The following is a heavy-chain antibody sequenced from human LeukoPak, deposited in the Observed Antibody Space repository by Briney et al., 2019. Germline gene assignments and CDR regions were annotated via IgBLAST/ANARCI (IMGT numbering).Heavy chain of an antibody. V-gene: IGHV3-74*01. D-gene: IGHD1-26*01. CDR1: GLTFSSYW. J-gene: IGHJ5*02. CDR3: ARGRGSYYYSYNWFDP. CDR2: INSDGSST. Sequence: GGSLRLSCAASGLTFSSYWMHWVRQAPGKGLVWVSRINSDGSSTSYADSVKGRFTISRDNAKNTLYLQMNSLRAEDTAVYYCARGRGSYYYSYNWFDPWGQGTLVTVSS.